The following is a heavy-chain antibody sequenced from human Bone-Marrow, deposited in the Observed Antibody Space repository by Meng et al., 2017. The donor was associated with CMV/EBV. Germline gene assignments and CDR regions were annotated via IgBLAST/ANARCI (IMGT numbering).Heavy chain of an antibody. CDR1: GGSISSSSYY. D-gene: IGHD6-19*01. J-gene: IGHJ5*02. Sequence: SETLSLTCTVSGGSISSSSYYWGWIRQPPGKGLEWIGSIYYSGSTYYNPSLKSRVTISVDTSKNQFSLKLSSVTAADTAVYYCARHGRSSWYTFDANWFDPWGQGTLVTVSS. V-gene: IGHV4-39*01. CDR3: ARHGRSSWYTFDANWFDP. CDR2: IYYSGST.